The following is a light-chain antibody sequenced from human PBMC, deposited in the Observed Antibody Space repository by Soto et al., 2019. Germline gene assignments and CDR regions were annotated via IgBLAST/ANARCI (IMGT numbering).Light chain of an antibody. CDR1: TSNIGDNS. CDR3: QSYDNSLNEWV. V-gene: IGLV1-51*01. CDR2: DNT. J-gene: IGLJ3*02. Sequence: QSVLTQPPSISAAPGQMVAISCSGTTSNIGDNSVSWYQHLPGTAPKVLIYDNTRRPLGIPDRFSGSKPGISASLAITGLQADDEADYYCQSYDNSLNEWVFGGGTKLTVL.